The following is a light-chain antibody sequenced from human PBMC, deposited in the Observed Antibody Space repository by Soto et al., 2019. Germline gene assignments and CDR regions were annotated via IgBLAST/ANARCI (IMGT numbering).Light chain of an antibody. CDR3: ATWDGSLPGEV. V-gene: IGLV1-51*01. J-gene: IGLJ2*01. Sequence: QSVLPQPPSVSAAPGQEVTISCSGSSSNVGHNSVSWYQQLPGTAPKLLIYDNNKRPSGIPDRFSGSKSGTSGTLDITGLQTGDEADYYCATWDGSLPGEVFGGGTKVTVL. CDR2: DNN. CDR1: SSNVGHNS.